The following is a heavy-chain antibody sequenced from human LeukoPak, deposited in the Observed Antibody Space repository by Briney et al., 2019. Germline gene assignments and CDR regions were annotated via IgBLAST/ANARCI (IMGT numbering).Heavy chain of an antibody. V-gene: IGHV1-46*01. CDR1: GYTFTSYY. J-gene: IGHJ5*02. Sequence: ASVKVSRKASGYTFTSYYMHWVRQAPGQGLEWMGLINPTGGSTGYAQKFQGRVTTTRDMSTSTDYMELSSLRSEDTAIYYCARDNSVGDNAWWFDPWGQGTLVTVSS. D-gene: IGHD1-26*01. CDR2: INPTGGST. CDR3: ARDNSVGDNAWWFDP.